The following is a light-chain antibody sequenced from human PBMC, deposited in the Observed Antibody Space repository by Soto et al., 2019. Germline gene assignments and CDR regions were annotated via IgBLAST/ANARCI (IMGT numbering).Light chain of an antibody. Sequence: QSVLTQPRSVSGSPGQSVTISCTGTSSDVGGYNYVSWYQHHPGKAPKLMIYDVSKRPSGVPDRFSGSKSGNTASLTISGLQAEDEAEYYCCSYAGSYTDVFGTGTKVTVL. CDR2: DVS. CDR1: SSDVGGYNY. J-gene: IGLJ1*01. V-gene: IGLV2-11*01. CDR3: CSYAGSYTDV.